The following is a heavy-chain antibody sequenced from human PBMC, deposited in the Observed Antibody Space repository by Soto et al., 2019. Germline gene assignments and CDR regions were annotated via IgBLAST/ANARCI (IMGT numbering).Heavy chain of an antibody. J-gene: IGHJ6*02. CDR2: VIPIFGTP. CDR3: ARASGRSGSNYPYYYYPMDV. D-gene: IGHD1-26*01. Sequence: QVQLVQSGAEVKKPGSSVKLSCRASGSTFSSYAFSWVRQAPGQGLEWMGGVIPIFGTPNYAQQFQGRVTITADESTSTAYMELSSLGSDDTAVYFCARASGRSGSNYPYYYYPMDVWGQGTTVTVSS. V-gene: IGHV1-69*01. CDR1: GSTFSSYA.